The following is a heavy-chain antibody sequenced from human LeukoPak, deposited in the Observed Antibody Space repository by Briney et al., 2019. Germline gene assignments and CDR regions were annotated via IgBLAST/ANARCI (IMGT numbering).Heavy chain of an antibody. CDR2: INGDGNST. J-gene: IGHJ4*02. CDR1: GFTFSRYW. CDR3: AGDRSNYDSSGYYLYDY. Sequence: GGSLRLSCAASGFTFSRYWMHWVRQAPGKGLVWVSRINGDGNSTIYADSVKGRFTISRDNAKNTLYLRMNSLRAEDTAVYYCAGDRSNYDSSGYYLYDYWGQGTLVTVSS. D-gene: IGHD3-22*01. V-gene: IGHV3-74*01.